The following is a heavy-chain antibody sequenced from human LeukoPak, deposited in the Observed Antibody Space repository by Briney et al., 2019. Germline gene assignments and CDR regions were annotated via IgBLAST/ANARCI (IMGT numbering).Heavy chain of an antibody. D-gene: IGHD3-16*02. Sequence: AASVKVSCKASGYTFTSYGISWVRQAPGQGLEWMGWISAYNGNTNYAQKLQGRVTITTDTSTSTAYMELRSLRSDDTAVYYCARARLRLGELSPYYFDYWGQGTLVTVSS. V-gene: IGHV1-18*04. CDR3: ARARLRLGELSPYYFDY. CDR1: GYTFTSYG. CDR2: ISAYNGNT. J-gene: IGHJ4*02.